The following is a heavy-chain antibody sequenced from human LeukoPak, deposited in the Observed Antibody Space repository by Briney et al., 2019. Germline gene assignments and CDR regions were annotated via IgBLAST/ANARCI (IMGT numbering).Heavy chain of an antibody. D-gene: IGHD1-26*01. CDR3: ARDHSRSGSYLDY. CDR2: ISYDGSNK. Sequence: GGSLRLSCAASGFTFSSYAMHWVRQAPGKGLEWVAVISYDGSNKYYADSVKGRFTISRDNSKNTLYLQMNSLRAEDTAVYYCARDHSRSGSYLDYWGQGTLVTVSS. CDR1: GFTFSSYA. J-gene: IGHJ4*01. V-gene: IGHV3-30-3*01.